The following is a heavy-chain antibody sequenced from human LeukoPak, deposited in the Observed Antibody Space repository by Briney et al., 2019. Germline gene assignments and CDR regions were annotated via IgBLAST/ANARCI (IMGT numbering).Heavy chain of an antibody. D-gene: IGHD2-15*01. CDR2: ISGSGGST. J-gene: IGHJ4*02. CDR3: AKDPPVGVVVAATSDY. V-gene: IGHV3-23*01. CDR1: GFTFSNYD. Sequence: GGSLRLSCAASGFTFSNYDMSWVRQAPGKGLEWVSAISGSGGSTYYADSVKGRFTISRDNSKNTLYLQMNSLRAEDTAVYYCAKDPPVGVVVAATSDYWGQGTLVTVSS.